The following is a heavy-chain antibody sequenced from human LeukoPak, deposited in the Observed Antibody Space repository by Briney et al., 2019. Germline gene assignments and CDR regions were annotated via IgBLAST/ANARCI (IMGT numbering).Heavy chain of an antibody. CDR2: IYYSGST. CDR1: GGSISSGDYY. Sequence: SETLSLTCTVSGGSISSGDYYWRWIRQPPGKGLEWIGSIYYSGSTYYNPSLKSRVTISVDTSKNQFSLKLSSVTAADTAVYYCAREMATTQFRPTSDAFDIWGQGTMVTVSS. CDR3: AREMATTQFRPTSDAFDI. J-gene: IGHJ3*02. V-gene: IGHV4-39*07. D-gene: IGHD5-24*01.